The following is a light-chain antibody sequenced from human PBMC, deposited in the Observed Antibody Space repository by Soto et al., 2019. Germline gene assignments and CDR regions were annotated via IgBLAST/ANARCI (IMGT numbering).Light chain of an antibody. V-gene: IGKV3-15*01. Sequence: EIGMTQSPATLSVYTGERATLSCRASQSVSSNLAWYQQKPGQAPRLLIYAASTRATGIPARFSGSGSGTEFTLTISSLQSEDFAVYFCQQYNNWPPVTFGPGTKVDIK. CDR2: AAS. CDR3: QQYNNWPPVT. CDR1: QSVSSN. J-gene: IGKJ3*01.